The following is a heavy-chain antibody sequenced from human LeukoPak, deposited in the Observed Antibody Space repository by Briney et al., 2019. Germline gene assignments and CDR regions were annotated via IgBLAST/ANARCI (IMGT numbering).Heavy chain of an antibody. Sequence: PSETLSLTCAVYGGSFSGYYWSWIRQPPGKGLEWIGEINHSGSTNYNPSLKSRVTISVDTSKNQFSLKLSSVTAADTAAYYCARVGETTVTLRPYYFDYWGQGTLVTVSS. D-gene: IGHD4-17*01. V-gene: IGHV4-34*01. CDR2: INHSGST. J-gene: IGHJ4*02. CDR1: GGSFSGYY. CDR3: ARVGETTVTLRPYYFDY.